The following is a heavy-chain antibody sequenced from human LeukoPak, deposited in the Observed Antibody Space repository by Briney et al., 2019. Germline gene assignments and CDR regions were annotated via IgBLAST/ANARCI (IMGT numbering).Heavy chain of an antibody. V-gene: IGHV3-23*01. Sequence: GGSLRLSCAASGFTFSSYSMNWVRQAPGKGLEWVSDISGAGDRTYYADSVKGRFTISRDNSKNTLSLQMTSLRAEDTAIYYCAKARIPSGNGYYSDWGQGTLVTVSS. CDR1: GFTFSSYS. CDR3: AKARIPSGNGYYSD. J-gene: IGHJ4*02. CDR2: ISGAGDRT. D-gene: IGHD3-22*01.